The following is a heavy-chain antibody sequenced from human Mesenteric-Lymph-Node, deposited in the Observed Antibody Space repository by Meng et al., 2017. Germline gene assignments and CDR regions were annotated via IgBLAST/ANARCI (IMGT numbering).Heavy chain of an antibody. CDR1: GFTFSDYW. J-gene: IGHJ4*02. D-gene: IGHD1-1*01. CDR2: INGDGSIT. CDR3: ARDATSDYLDS. Sequence: GGSLRLSCAVSGFTFSDYWMHWVRQAPGKGLVWVSRINGDGSITTYADSVKGRFTISRDSAKNILYLQMSSLRAEDTAVYYCARDATSDYLDSWGQGALVTVSS. V-gene: IGHV3-74*03.